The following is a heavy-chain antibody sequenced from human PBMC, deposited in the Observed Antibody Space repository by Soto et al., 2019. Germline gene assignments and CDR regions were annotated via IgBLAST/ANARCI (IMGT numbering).Heavy chain of an antibody. Sequence: GXSVKVSYKASGYTSPSYGISWVRQAPVQGLEWMGWISAYNGNTNYAQKLQGRVTMTTDTSTSTAYMELRSLRSDDKAVYYCARAIRIGSSGWSDYYYYGMDVWGQGTKVTVYS. CDR2: ISAYNGNT. CDR3: ARAIRIGSSGWSDYYYYGMDV. J-gene: IGHJ6*02. D-gene: IGHD6-19*01. CDR1: GYTSPSYG. V-gene: IGHV1-18*04.